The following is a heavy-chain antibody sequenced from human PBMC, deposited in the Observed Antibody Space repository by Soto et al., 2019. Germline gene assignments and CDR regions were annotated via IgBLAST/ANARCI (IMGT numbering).Heavy chain of an antibody. CDR1: GYSFAGYC. J-gene: IGHJ4*02. D-gene: IGHD3-22*01. CDR2: IDPSDSQT. Sequence: GESLKISCKGSGYSFAGYCITWVRQKPWKGLEWMGRIDPSDSQTYYSPSFRGHVTISVTKSITTVFLQWSSLRASDTAMYYCARQIYDSDTGPNFQYYFDSWGQGTTLTLSS. CDR3: ARQIYDSDTGPNFQYYFDS. V-gene: IGHV5-10-1*01.